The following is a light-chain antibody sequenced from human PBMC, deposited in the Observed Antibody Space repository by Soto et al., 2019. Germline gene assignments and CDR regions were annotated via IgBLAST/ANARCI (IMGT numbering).Light chain of an antibody. CDR3: SSYAGSNNFV. CDR1: SSDVGYYDY. J-gene: IGLJ1*01. V-gene: IGLV2-8*01. CDR2: EGT. Sequence: QSALTQPPSASGFAGQSVTISCTGTSSDVGYYDYVSWDQQHPGKAPKLVIYEGTKRPSGVPDRVSASKSGNTASLTVSGLRAEDEADYYCSSYAGSNNFVFGSGTKVTV.